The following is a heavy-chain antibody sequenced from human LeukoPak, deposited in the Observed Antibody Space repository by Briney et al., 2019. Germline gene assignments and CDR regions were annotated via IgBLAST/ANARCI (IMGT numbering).Heavy chain of an antibody. Sequence: PGGALRLSCAASGFTFSSYWMSWVRQAPGKGLEWVANIKQEGSEKYYVDSVKGRFTISRDNAKNPLYLQMNSLRAEDTAVYSCARVYYYDSSGYSYYFDYWGQGTLVTVSS. D-gene: IGHD3-22*01. CDR3: ARVYYYDSSGYSYYFDY. V-gene: IGHV3-7*04. J-gene: IGHJ4*02. CDR1: GFTFSSYW. CDR2: IKQEGSEK.